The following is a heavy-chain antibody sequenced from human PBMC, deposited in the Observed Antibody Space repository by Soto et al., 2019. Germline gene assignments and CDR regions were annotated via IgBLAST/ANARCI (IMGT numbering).Heavy chain of an antibody. V-gene: IGHV4-59*08. J-gene: IGHJ1*01. D-gene: IGHD6-6*01. CDR2: IYYSGST. CDR1: GGSISSYY. Sequence: SETLSLTCTVSGGSISSYYWSWIRQPPGKGLEWIGYIYYSGSTNYNPSLKSRVTISVDTSKNQFSLKLSSVTAADTAVYYCARQGSSSYFQHWGQGTLVTVSS. CDR3: ARQGSSSYFQH.